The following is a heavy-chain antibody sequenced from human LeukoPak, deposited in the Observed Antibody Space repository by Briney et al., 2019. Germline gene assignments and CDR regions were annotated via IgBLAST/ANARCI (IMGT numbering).Heavy chain of an antibody. CDR3: ARVGGYSYGYDY. J-gene: IGHJ4*02. Sequence: ASVNVSCMPSRYTFTSYYMHWVRQAPRQGREWMGIINPSGGSTSYAQKFQGRVTMTRDTSTSTVYMELSSLRSEDTAVYFCARVGGYSYGYDYWGQGTLVTVSS. CDR2: INPSGGST. CDR1: RYTFTSYY. D-gene: IGHD5-18*01. V-gene: IGHV1-46*01.